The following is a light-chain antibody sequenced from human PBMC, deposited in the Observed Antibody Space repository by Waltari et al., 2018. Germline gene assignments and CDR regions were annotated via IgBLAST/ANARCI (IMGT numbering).Light chain of an antibody. CDR3: QLYDGSRT. V-gene: IGKV3-20*01. CDR1: QTVSTTY. CDR2: STS. Sequence: LTLSPVTLSLSRGEGATLSCRASQTVSTTYLTWYQQNPSQTPTLLIYSTSTMATGTPDKCSGSGSGTDFTLTISILEPEDVAVYYCQLYDGSRTFGQGTKVEIK. J-gene: IGKJ1*01.